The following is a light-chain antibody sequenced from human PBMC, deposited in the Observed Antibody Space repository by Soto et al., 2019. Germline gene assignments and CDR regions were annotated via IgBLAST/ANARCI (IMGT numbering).Light chain of an antibody. CDR3: SSYAGSNNYV. CDR1: SRDVGGYNY. Sequence: SVLTQPPSPSGSPGQSVTISRPGTSRDVGGYNYVSWYQQHPGKAPKLMIYEVSKRPSGVPDRFSGSKSGNTASLTVSGLQAEDEADYYCSSYAGSNNYVFGTGTKVTVL. CDR2: EVS. J-gene: IGLJ1*01. V-gene: IGLV2-8*01.